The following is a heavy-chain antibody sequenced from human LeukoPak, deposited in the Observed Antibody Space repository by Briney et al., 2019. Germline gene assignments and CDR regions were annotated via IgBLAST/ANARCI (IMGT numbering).Heavy chain of an antibody. Sequence: SQTLSLTCTVSGGSISSGGYYWSWIRQHPGKGLEWIGYIYYSGSTYYNPSLKSRVTISVDTSKNQFSLKLSSVTAADTAVYYCARDHRLDSNWHFDLWGRGTLVTVSS. CDR1: GGSISSGGYY. CDR2: IYYSGST. J-gene: IGHJ2*01. CDR3: ARDHRLDSNWHFDL. V-gene: IGHV4-31*03.